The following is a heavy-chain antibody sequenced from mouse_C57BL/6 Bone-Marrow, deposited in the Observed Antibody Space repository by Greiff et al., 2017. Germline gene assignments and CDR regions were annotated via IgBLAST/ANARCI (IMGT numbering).Heavy chain of an antibody. D-gene: IGHD2-2*01. J-gene: IGHJ1*03. Sequence: VQLQQPGAELVKPGASVKLSCKASGYTFTSYWMHWVKQRPGQGLEWIGMIHPNSGSTNYNEKFKSKATLTVDKSSSTAYMQRSSLISEDSAVYYCSGGYPWYFDVWGTGTTLTVSS. CDR3: SGGYPWYFDV. CDR2: IHPNSGST. V-gene: IGHV1-64*01. CDR1: GYTFTSYW.